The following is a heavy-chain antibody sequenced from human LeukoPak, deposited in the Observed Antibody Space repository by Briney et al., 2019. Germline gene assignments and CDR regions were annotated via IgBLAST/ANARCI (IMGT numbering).Heavy chain of an antibody. CDR2: IYYSGST. V-gene: IGHV4-30-4*01. CDR1: GGSLSSGDNY. Sequence: SQTLCLTCTVSGGSLSSGDNYWIGIGQPPGRGLEWIGYIYYSGSTYYNPSLKSRVTISADTSKNQFSLKLSSVTAADTAVYYCARDRLPGPRWGQGTLVTVSS. CDR3: ARDRLPGPR. D-gene: IGHD2-21*01. J-gene: IGHJ4*02.